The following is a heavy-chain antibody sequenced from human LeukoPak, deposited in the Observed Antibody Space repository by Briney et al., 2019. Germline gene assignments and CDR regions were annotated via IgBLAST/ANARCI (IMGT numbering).Heavy chain of an antibody. CDR1: GGSFSGYY. V-gene: IGHV4-34*01. Sequence: SETLSLTCAVYGGSFSGYYWSWIRQPPGKGLEWIGEINHSGSTNYNPSLKSRVTISVDTSKNQFSLKLTSVTAADTAVYYCARDGYFDWLSYMDVWGKGTTVTVSS. CDR2: INHSGST. CDR3: ARDGYFDWLSYMDV. J-gene: IGHJ6*03. D-gene: IGHD3-9*01.